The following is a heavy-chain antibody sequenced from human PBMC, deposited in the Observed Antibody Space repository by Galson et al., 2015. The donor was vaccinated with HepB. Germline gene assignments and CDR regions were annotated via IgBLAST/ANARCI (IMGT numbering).Heavy chain of an antibody. Sequence: SLRLSCAASGFSFNSYDMHWVRQAPDMGLEWVAGISYDGRNKYHADSVEGRITISRENSKNALYLQMINLRVEDTALYYCVRGKLIRGFVVAEDDCWGQGTLVTVSS. D-gene: IGHD2-15*01. CDR1: GFSFNSYD. J-gene: IGHJ4*02. V-gene: IGHV3-30*03. CDR2: ISYDGRNK. CDR3: VRGKLIRGFVVAEDDC.